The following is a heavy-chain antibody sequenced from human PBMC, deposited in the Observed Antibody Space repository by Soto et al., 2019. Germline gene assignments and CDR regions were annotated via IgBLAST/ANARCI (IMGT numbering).Heavy chain of an antibody. CDR1: GGSINSGDYY. CDR3: ARAQLVGYYFDY. J-gene: IGHJ4*02. CDR2: IYYSGST. Sequence: QVQLQESGPGLVKPSQTLSLTCIVSGGSINSGDYYWSWIRQPPGKGLEWIGYIYYSGSTYYNPSLKSRVIISLDKAHNQLSLKLSSVTAADTAVYYCARAQLVGYYFDYWGQGTLLTVSS. V-gene: IGHV4-30-4*08. D-gene: IGHD2-2*01.